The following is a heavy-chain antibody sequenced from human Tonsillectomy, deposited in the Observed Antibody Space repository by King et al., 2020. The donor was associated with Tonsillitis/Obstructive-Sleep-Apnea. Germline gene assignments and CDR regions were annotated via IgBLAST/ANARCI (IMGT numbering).Heavy chain of an antibody. V-gene: IGHV4-4*07. CDR1: GGSISSYY. D-gene: IGHD2-2*03. CDR3: ANEIGYCSSTSCLYGMDV. Sequence: VQLQESGPGLEKPSETLSLTCTVSGGSISSYYWSWIRQPAGKGLEWIGRIYTSGSTNYNPSLKSRVTMSVDTSKNQFSLKLSSVTAADTAVYYCANEIGYCSSTSCLYGMDVWGQGTTVTVSS. J-gene: IGHJ6*02. CDR2: IYTSGST.